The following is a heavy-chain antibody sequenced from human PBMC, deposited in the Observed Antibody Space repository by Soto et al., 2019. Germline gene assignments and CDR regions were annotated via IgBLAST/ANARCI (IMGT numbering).Heavy chain of an antibody. J-gene: IGHJ4*02. Sequence: EVQLVESGGGLVKTGGSLRLSCAASGFIFSHAWMNWVRQAPGKGLEWVGGIKSKTDGGTTDYAAPVKGRIIISRDDSKNTLYLQLNSLKTEDTAVYYCTTDYYDSSGYYVFGYWGQGTLVTVSS. V-gene: IGHV3-15*07. CDR2: IKSKTDGGTT. CDR1: GFIFSHAW. D-gene: IGHD3-22*01. CDR3: TTDYYDSSGYYVFGY.